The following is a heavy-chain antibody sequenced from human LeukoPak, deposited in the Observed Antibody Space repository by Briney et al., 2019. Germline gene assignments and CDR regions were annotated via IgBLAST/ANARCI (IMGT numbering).Heavy chain of an antibody. CDR1: ADSVSTNSAA. D-gene: IGHD7-27*01. CDR3: ARDRDLGNYYDGMVV. J-gene: IGHJ6*02. Sequence: SQTLSLTCAISADSVSTNSAAWSWIRQSPSRGLEWLGRTYYRSRWYNDYAVSVKSRITIKSDTSKNQFSLQLNSVTPEDTAVYYCARDRDLGNYYDGMVVWGQGTTVTVSS. V-gene: IGHV6-1*01. CDR2: TYYRSRWYN.